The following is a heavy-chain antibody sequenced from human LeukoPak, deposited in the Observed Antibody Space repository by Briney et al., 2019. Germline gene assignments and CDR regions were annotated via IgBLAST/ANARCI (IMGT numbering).Heavy chain of an antibody. CDR2: VGAGGGGT. V-gene: IGHV3-23*01. J-gene: IGHJ4*02. CDR3: ATDPYSTGWPGGDYFDR. D-gene: IGHD6-19*01. Sequence: SCKASGGTFSSYAISWVRQAPGQGLEWISSVGAGGGGTYYSDSVKGRFAISRDNSKDTLYLQMNSLRGEDKDVYYCATDPYSTGWPGGDYFDRWGQGTLVTVSS. CDR1: GGTFSSYA.